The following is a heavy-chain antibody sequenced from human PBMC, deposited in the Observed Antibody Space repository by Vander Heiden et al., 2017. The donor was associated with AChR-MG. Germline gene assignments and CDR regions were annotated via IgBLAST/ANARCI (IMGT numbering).Heavy chain of an antibody. J-gene: IGHJ4*02. CDR1: GLTFSTSP. D-gene: IGHD3-10*01. V-gene: IGHV3-21*02. CDR2: ISSSGRDR. Sequence: EVQLVESGGGLVKPGWSLRLSCIVSGLTFSTSPMSWVRQAPGRGLEWVSSISSSGRDRSYADSVEGRFTISRDDAKNSLFLQMDSLRAGDTAIYYCARSITMVRGVPANFDYWGQGTQVAVSS. CDR3: ARSITMVRGVPANFDY.